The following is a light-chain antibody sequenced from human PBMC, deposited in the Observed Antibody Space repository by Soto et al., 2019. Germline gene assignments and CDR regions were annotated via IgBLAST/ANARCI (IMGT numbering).Light chain of an antibody. CDR2: GAS. V-gene: IGKV3-20*01. Sequence: EIVLTQSPGTLSLSPGERATLSCRASQSVSRSYLAWYQQKPGQAPRLLIYGASSRATGISDRFSGSGSGTDFTLTISRLEPEDFAVYYCQQYGSSPLLTFGGGTKVEIK. CDR3: QQYGSSPLLT. J-gene: IGKJ4*01. CDR1: QSVSRSY.